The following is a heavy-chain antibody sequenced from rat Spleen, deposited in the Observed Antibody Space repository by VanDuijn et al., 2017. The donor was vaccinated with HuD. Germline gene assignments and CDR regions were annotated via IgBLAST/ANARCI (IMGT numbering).Heavy chain of an antibody. CDR3: ARHGIYNNYGWFAY. D-gene: IGHD1-10*01. CDR1: GFTFSNYD. J-gene: IGHJ3*01. V-gene: IGHV5S23*01. CDR2: ISNGGGNT. Sequence: EVQLVESGGGLLQPGRSLKLSCAVSGFTFSNYDMAWVRQAPTKGLEWVASISNGGGNTYYRDSVKGRFTISRDNAKSTLSLQRDSLRSEDTATYYCARHGIYNNYGWFAYWGQGTLVTVSS.